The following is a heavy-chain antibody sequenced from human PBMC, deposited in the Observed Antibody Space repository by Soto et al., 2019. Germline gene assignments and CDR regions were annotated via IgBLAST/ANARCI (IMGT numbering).Heavy chain of an antibody. Sequence: ASVKVSCKASGYTFTSYGISWVRQAPGQGLEWMGWISAYNGNTNYAQKLQGRVTMTTDTSTSTAYMELRSLRSDDTAVYYCARDPRFWSGGVPPLSFYGMDVWGQGTTVTVSS. CDR2: ISAYNGNT. J-gene: IGHJ6*02. CDR3: ARDPRFWSGGVPPLSFYGMDV. V-gene: IGHV1-18*01. CDR1: GYTFTSYG. D-gene: IGHD3-3*01.